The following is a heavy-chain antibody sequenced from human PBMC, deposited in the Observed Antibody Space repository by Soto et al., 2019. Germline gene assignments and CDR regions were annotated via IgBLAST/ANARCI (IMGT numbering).Heavy chain of an antibody. CDR1: GYSFSNNW. V-gene: IGHV5-51*01. CDR2: IYPRDSDT. Sequence: PXESLKISCKGSGYSFSNNWIGWVRQMPGKGLEWMGIIYPRDSDTRYSPSFQGQVTISADKSINTAYLQWSSLKASDTAIYYCASPIGYNQYFDYWGQGTLVTVPQ. J-gene: IGHJ4*02. D-gene: IGHD6-25*01. CDR3: ASPIGYNQYFDY.